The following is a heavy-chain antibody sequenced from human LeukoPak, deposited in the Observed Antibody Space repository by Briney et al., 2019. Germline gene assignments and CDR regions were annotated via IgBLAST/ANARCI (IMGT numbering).Heavy chain of an antibody. V-gene: IGHV3-30*18. CDR1: GFTFNSYG. J-gene: IGHJ6*02. CDR3: AKDAYALSHYYGMDV. CDR2: ISYDGSNK. D-gene: IGHD2/OR15-2a*01. Sequence: PGGSLRLSCAASGFTFNSYGMHWVRQAPGKGQEWVEVISYDGSNKYYADSVKGRFTISRDNSKNTLYLQMNSLRAEDTAVYYCAKDAYALSHYYGMDVWGQGTTVTVSS.